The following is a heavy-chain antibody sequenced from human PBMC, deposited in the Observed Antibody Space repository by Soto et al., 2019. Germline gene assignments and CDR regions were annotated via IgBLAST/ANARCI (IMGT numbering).Heavy chain of an antibody. J-gene: IGHJ3*02. CDR2: IYYSGST. V-gene: IGHV4-59*01. D-gene: IGHD3-22*01. CDR3: ARRFSDSSGYYSDAFDI. CDR1: GGSISSYY. Sequence: SETLSLTCTVSGGSISSYYWSWIRQPPGKGLEWIGYIYYSGSTNYNPSLKSRVTISVDTSKNQFSLKLSSVTAADTAVYYCARRFSDSSGYYSDAFDIWGQGTMVTVS.